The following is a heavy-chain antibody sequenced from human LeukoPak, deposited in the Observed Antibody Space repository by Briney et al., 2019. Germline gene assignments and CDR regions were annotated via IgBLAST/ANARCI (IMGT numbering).Heavy chain of an antibody. V-gene: IGHV3-21*01. D-gene: IGHD4-17*01. Sequence: GGSLRPSCAASGFTFSSYSMNWVRQAPGKGLGWVSSISSSSSYIYYADSVKGRFTISRDNAKNSLYLQMNSLRAEDTAVYYCARGIISYGDLDYWGQGTLVTVSS. J-gene: IGHJ4*02. CDR1: GFTFSSYS. CDR2: ISSSSSYI. CDR3: ARGIISYGDLDY.